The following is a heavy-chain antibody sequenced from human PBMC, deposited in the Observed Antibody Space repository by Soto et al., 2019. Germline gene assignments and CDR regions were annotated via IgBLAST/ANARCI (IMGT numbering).Heavy chain of an antibody. V-gene: IGHV3-30*03. CDR2: ISYDGTNK. CDR1: GFAFSDYG. CDR3: ASWAGRSTTAFFSGPFDF. D-gene: IGHD2-2*01. J-gene: IGHJ4*02. Sequence: PGGSLRLSCAASGFAFSDYGMHWVRQAPGKGLEWVAVISYDGTNKYYAGSVKGRFSISRDNSKNMLFLQMDSLRPDDTSVYYCASWAGRSTTAFFSGPFDFWGQGTLVTVSS.